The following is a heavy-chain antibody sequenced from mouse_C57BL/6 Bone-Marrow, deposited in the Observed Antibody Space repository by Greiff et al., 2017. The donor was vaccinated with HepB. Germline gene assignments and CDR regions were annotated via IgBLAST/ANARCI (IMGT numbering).Heavy chain of an antibody. Sequence: VQRVESGAELARPGASVKLSCKASGYTFTSYGISWVKQRTGQGLEWIGEIYPRSGNTYYNEKFKGKATLTADKSSSTEYMELRNLPSEDAAVYFCARGDTGFWDYWGPGTTLTVSS. J-gene: IGHJ2*01. D-gene: IGHD3-2*01. CDR3: ARGDTGFWDY. V-gene: IGHV1-81*01. CDR2: IYPRSGNT. CDR1: GYTFTSYG.